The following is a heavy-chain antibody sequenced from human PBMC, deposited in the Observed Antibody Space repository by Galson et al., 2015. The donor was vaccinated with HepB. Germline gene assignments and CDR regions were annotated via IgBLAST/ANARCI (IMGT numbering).Heavy chain of an antibody. CDR2: ISYDGSNK. V-gene: IGHV3-30-3*01. Sequence: SLRLSCAASGFTFSSYAMHWVRQAPGKGLEWVAVISYDGSNKYYADSVKGRFTISRDNSKNTLYLQMNSLRAEDTAVYYCARDRDRYSSGWYYFDYWGQGTLVTVSS. CDR3: ARDRDRYSSGWYYFDY. J-gene: IGHJ4*02. D-gene: IGHD6-19*01. CDR1: GFTFSSYA.